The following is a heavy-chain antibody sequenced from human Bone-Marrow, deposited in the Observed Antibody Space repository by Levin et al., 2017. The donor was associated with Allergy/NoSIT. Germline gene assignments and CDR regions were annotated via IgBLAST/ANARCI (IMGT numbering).Heavy chain of an antibody. CDR3: AKGIYFNYYYYGMDV. CDR2: SGSGGDT. J-gene: IGHJ6*02. CDR1: GFTFSSYA. D-gene: IGHD5-12*01. V-gene: IGHV3-23*01. Sequence: GGSLRLSCAASGFTFSSYAMSWVRQAPGKGLEWVSASGSGGDTYYADSVKGRFTISRDNSKNTLYLEMNSLRAEDTAVYYCAKGIYFNYYYYGMDVWGQGTTVTVSS.